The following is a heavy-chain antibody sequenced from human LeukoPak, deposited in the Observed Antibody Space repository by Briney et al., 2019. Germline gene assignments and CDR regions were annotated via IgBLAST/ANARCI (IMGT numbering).Heavy chain of an antibody. V-gene: IGHV4-59*01. CDR2: IYYSGST. Sequence: SETLSHTCTVSGGSISSYYWSWIRQAPGKGLEWIGYIYYSGSTNYNPSLKSRVTISVDTSKNQFSLKLSSVTAADTAVYYCARALYSSSPFDYGGQGTLVTVSS. J-gene: IGHJ4*02. CDR1: GGSISSYY. D-gene: IGHD6-13*01. CDR3: ARALYSSSPFDY.